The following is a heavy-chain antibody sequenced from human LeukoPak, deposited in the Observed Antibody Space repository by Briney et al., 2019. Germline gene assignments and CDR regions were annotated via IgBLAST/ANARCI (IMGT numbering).Heavy chain of an antibody. V-gene: IGHV4-59*01. Sequence: SETLSLTCTVSGGSISTYYWSWIRQSPGKGLEWIGYIYYTGSTNYNPSLKSRVTISVDTSKNQFSLKLSSVTAADTAVYYCARTREWLSSYYFDYWGQGTLVTVSS. D-gene: IGHD3-3*01. J-gene: IGHJ4*02. CDR1: GGSISTYY. CDR3: ARTREWLSSYYFDY. CDR2: IYYTGST.